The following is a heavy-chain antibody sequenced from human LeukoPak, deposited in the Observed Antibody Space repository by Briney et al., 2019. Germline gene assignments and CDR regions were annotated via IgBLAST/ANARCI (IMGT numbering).Heavy chain of an antibody. V-gene: IGHV3-74*01. CDR2: VHGDGNNI. CDR1: GFPFSSYA. CDR3: ARARVGDSTDY. J-gene: IGHJ4*02. D-gene: IGHD1-26*01. Sequence: GGSLRLSCAASGFPFSSYAMYWVRQAPGEGLVWVSRVHGDGNNIGYADFVEGRFTISRDNAKNTLYLEMSSLRREDTAVYYCARARVGDSTDYWGQGTLVTVSS.